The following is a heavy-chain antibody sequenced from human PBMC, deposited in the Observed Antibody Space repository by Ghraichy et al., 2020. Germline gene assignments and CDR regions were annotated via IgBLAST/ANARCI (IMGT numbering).Heavy chain of an antibody. D-gene: IGHD6-13*01. CDR3: ARDDAATARSSGMDV. J-gene: IGHJ6*02. V-gene: IGHV3-21*01. Sequence: GGSLRLSCAASGFTFSDYDMNWVRQAPGRGLEWVSYISRSSSHRYFADSVKGRFTISRDNAQNSLYLQMNSLRAEDTAVYYCARDDAATARSSGMDVWGQGITVTVSS. CDR1: GFTFSDYD. CDR2: ISRSSSHR.